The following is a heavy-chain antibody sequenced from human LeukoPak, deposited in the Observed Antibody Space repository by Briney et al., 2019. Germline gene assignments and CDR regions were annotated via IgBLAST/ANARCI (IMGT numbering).Heavy chain of an antibody. CDR2: ISSSSSYI. CDR1: GFTFSSYN. CDR3: ARRSVVGASDAFDI. Sequence: GGSLRLSCAASGFTFSSYNMNWVRQAPGKGLEWVSSISSSSSYIYYADSVKGRFTISRDNAKSSLYLQMNGLRTEDTAVYYCARRSVVGASDAFDIWGQGTMVTVSS. D-gene: IGHD1-26*01. J-gene: IGHJ3*02. V-gene: IGHV3-21*04.